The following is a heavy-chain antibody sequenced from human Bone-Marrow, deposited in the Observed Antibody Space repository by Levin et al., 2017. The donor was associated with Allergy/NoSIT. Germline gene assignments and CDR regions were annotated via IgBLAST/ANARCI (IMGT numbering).Heavy chain of an antibody. J-gene: IGHJ5*02. CDR1: GFTFNNYW. D-gene: IGHD4-11*01. Sequence: AGGSLRLSCAASGFTFNNYWMTWVRQSPGKGLEWVANIKPDGTDKYYAESVKGRFTISRDHARSSLFLQMNYLGTDDTAVYFCASDTTVGGEAWGQGTLVTVSS. CDR3: ASDTTVGGEA. V-gene: IGHV3-7*03. CDR2: IKPDGTDK.